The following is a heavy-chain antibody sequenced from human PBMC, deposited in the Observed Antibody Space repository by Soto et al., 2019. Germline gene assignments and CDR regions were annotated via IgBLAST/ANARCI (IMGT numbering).Heavy chain of an antibody. V-gene: IGHV3-9*01. Sequence: EVQLVESGGGLVQPGRSLRLSCVASGFSFGDYGMHWVRQAPGRGPEWVSGISWNSGNIGYAETVKGRFTISRDNAKNSLYLQINSLRAEDTALYYCVKDGLTSVFGLVHDGSDIWGHGTMVTVSS. CDR1: GFSFGDYG. D-gene: IGHD3-3*01. CDR2: ISWNSGNI. J-gene: IGHJ3*02. CDR3: VKDGLTSVFGLVHDGSDI.